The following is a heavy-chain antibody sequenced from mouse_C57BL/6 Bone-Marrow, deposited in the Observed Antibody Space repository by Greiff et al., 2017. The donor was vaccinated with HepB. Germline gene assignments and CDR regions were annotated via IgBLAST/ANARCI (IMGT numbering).Heavy chain of an antibody. Sequence: QVQLQQSGAELVRPGTSVKMSCKASGYTFTNYWIGWAKQRPGHCLEWIGDIYPGGGYTNYNEKFKGKATLTADKSSSTAYMQFSSLTSEDSAIYYCARAGGSSYTWFAYWGQGTLVTVSA. J-gene: IGHJ3*01. V-gene: IGHV1-63*01. CDR3: ARAGGSSYTWFAY. CDR2: IYPGGGYT. D-gene: IGHD1-1*01. CDR1: GYTFTNYW.